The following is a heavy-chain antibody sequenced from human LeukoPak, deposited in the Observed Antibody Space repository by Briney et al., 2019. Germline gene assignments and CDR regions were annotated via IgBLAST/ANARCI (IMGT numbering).Heavy chain of an antibody. Sequence: GGSLRLSCAASGFTFSSSAMQGVRQAPGKGLEWVAVISYDGSKKYYADSVKGRFTISRDDSKNTLYLQMNSLRGEDTAVYYCARSRSASTSGWYDYFDYWGRGTLVTVSS. CDR1: GFTFSSSA. J-gene: IGHJ4*02. D-gene: IGHD6-19*01. CDR2: ISYDGSKK. V-gene: IGHV3-30*04. CDR3: ARSRSASTSGWYDYFDY.